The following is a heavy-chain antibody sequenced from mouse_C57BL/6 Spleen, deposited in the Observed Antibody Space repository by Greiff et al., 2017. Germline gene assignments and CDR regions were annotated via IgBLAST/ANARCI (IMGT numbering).Heavy chain of an antibody. D-gene: IGHD1-1*01. CDR2: IYPGDGDT. J-gene: IGHJ4*01. V-gene: IGHV1-82*01. Sequence: QVQLQQSGPELVKPGASVKISCKASGYAFSSSWMNWVKQRPGKGLEWIGRIYPGDGDTNYNGKFKGKATLTADKSSSTAYMQLSSLTSEDSAVYFCARDGSHYYAMDYWGQGTSVTVTS. CDR3: ARDGSHYYAMDY. CDR1: GYAFSSSW.